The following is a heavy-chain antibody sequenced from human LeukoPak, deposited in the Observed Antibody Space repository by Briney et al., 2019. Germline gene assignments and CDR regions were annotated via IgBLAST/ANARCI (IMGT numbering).Heavy chain of an antibody. D-gene: IGHD2-21*02. CDR3: ARERGVVVTAIHVSRVAFDI. CDR1: GYTFTGYY. CDR2: INPNSGGT. V-gene: IGHV1-2*02. Sequence: ASVKVSCKASGYTFTGYYMHWVRQAPGQGLEWMGWINPNSGGTNYAQKFQGRVTMTRDTSISTAYMELSRLRSDDTAVYYCARERGVVVTAIHVSRVAFDIWGQGTMVTVSS. J-gene: IGHJ3*02.